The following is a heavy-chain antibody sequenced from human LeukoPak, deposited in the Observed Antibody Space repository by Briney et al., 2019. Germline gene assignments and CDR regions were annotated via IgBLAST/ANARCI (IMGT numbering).Heavy chain of an antibody. D-gene: IGHD4-23*01. V-gene: IGHV1-46*01. CDR2: INPSGGST. CDR1: GYTVTSYY. Sequence: ASVKVSCKASGYTVTSYYVNWVRRAPGDGLEWMGIINPSGGSTSYAQKFQGRVTMTRDTSISTAYMELSRLRSDDTAVYYCARPTVVTEGRWFVPWGQGTLVTVSS. J-gene: IGHJ5*02. CDR3: ARPTVVTEGRWFVP.